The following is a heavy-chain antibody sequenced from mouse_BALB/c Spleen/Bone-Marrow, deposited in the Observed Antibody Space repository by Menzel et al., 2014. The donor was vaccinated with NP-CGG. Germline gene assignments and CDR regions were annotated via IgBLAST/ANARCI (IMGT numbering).Heavy chain of an antibody. CDR2: IDPANGNT. CDR1: GFNIKDTY. V-gene: IGHV14-3*02. CDR3: AVYDYEGFAY. D-gene: IGHD2-4*01. Sequence: EVKLMESGAELVKPGASVKLSCTASGFNIKDTYMHWVKQRPEQGLEWIGRIDPANGNTKYDPKFQGKATITADTSSNTAYRQLSSLTSEDTAVYYCAVYDYEGFAYWGQGTLVTVSA. J-gene: IGHJ3*01.